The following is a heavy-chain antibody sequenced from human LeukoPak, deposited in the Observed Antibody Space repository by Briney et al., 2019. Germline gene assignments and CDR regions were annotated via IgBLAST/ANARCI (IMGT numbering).Heavy chain of an antibody. CDR1: DFSFSDFY. J-gene: IGHJ4*02. CDR3: ARWNEPFDY. Sequence: PGGSLRLSCAVSDFSFSDFYMGRVRQAPGKGLEWVAYIEQSGSHKAYMDSVKGRFTISRDNDKSSLYLQMNGLRPEDTAVYHCARWNEPFDYWGQGTLVTVSS. D-gene: IGHD1-1*01. V-gene: IGHV3-7*01. CDR2: IEQSGSHK.